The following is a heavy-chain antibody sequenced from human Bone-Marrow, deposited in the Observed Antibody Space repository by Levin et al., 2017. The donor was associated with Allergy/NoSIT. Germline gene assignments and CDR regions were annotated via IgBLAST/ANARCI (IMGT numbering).Heavy chain of an antibody. J-gene: IGHJ1*01. V-gene: IGHV3-30*18. CDR2: VSSDGISK. CDR1: GFTFSNYG. CDR3: TKETSNYDLGN. D-gene: IGHD3-3*01. Sequence: GGSPRLSCTASGFTFSNYGMHWVRQAPGKGLEWVAIVSSDGISKHYADSVKGRFTISRDNSKNTLYLQMDSLSGEDTAVYYCTKETSNYDLGNWGQGTLVTVSS.